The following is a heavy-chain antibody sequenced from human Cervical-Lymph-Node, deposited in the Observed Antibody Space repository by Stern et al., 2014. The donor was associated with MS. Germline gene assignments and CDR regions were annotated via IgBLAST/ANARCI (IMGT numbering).Heavy chain of an antibody. CDR2: IYWNNQK. CDR1: GFSLSTSGLG. J-gene: IGHJ4*02. V-gene: IGHV2-5*01. Sequence: QVTLRESGPALVKPTHTLTLTCTFSGFSLSTSGLGVGWIRQAPGEALEWLAYIYWNNQKRYSQSLKSRLTITKDTSKNQVVLTLTNVDPVDTATYYCAHRTAGPFDYWGQGTLVTVSS. CDR3: AHRTAGPFDY.